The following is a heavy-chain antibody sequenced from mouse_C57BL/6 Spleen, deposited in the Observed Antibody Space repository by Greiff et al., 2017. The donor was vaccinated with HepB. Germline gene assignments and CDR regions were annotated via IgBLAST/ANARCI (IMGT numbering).Heavy chain of an antibody. Sequence: QVQLQQPGAELVRPGSSVKLSCKASGYTFTSYWMDWVKQRPGQGLEWIGNIYPSDSETHYNQKFKDKATLTVDKSSSTAYMQLISLTSEDSAVYYCARWRLRHAMDYWGQGTSVTVSS. CDR1: GYTFTSYW. V-gene: IGHV1-61*01. D-gene: IGHD2-4*01. CDR2: IYPSDSET. CDR3: ARWRLRHAMDY. J-gene: IGHJ4*01.